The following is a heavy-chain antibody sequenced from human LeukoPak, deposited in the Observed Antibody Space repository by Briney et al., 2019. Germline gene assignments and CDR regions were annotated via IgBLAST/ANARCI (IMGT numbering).Heavy chain of an antibody. CDR2: IYQSGST. CDR3: ARETQPSYDSSGYGSPNWFDP. CDR1: GYSISNGYY. D-gene: IGHD3-22*01. Sequence: SETLSLTCTVSGYSISNGYYWGWVRQPPGKGLEWIGSIYQSGSTYYNPSLKSRVTISVDTSKNQFSLKLSSVTAADTAVYYCARETQPSYDSSGYGSPNWFDPWGQGTLVTVSS. V-gene: IGHV4-38-2*02. J-gene: IGHJ5*02.